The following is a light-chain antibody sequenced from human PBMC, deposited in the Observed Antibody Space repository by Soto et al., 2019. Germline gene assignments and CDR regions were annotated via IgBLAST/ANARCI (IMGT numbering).Light chain of an antibody. Sequence: EIVLIQSPATLSLSPGERATLSCRASQSVSSNLAWYQQNPGQAPRLLMFDASNRATGIPARFSGSGSRTDFTLTISSLQSEDFAVYYCQQYYDWPITFGQGTRLEIK. J-gene: IGKJ5*01. CDR1: QSVSSN. V-gene: IGKV3D-15*01. CDR2: DAS. CDR3: QQYYDWPIT.